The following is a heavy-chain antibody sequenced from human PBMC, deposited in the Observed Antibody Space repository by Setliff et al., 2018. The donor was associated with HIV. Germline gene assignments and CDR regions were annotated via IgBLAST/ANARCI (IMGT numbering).Heavy chain of an antibody. J-gene: IGHJ3*02. CDR2: ISAYNGNT. D-gene: IGHD1-26*01. V-gene: IGHV1-18*01. CDR1: GYTLTNYG. Sequence: ASVKVSCKASGYTLTNYGISWVRQAPGQGLEWMGWISAYNGNTNYAQKLQDRVTMTTDTSTSTAYMELRSLRSDDTAVYCCARILVGVDDAFDIWGQGTMVTVSS. CDR3: ARILVGVDDAFDI.